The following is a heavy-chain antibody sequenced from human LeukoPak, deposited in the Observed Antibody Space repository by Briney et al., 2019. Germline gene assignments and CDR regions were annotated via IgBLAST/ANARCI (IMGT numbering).Heavy chain of an antibody. CDR2: IHYSGAT. D-gene: IGHD4-11*01. V-gene: IGHV4-34*01. Sequence: PSETLSLTCVVYGGSFSGYYWTWIRQPPGKGLEWIGEIHYSGATSYKPSLKSRVTISGDTSKNQVSLNLRSVTAADTAIYYCARVVATTTLRAFDYWGQGTLVTVSS. CDR1: GGSFSGYY. J-gene: IGHJ4*02. CDR3: ARVVATTTLRAFDY.